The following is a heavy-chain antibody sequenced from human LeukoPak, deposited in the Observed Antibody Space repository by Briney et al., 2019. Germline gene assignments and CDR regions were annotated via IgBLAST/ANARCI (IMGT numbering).Heavy chain of an antibody. CDR3: ARRDSGWSLFDY. Sequence: GESLKISCKASGYSFTNYWIGWLRQLPGKNLQWLGIIYPGDSDTRYYPSSQGQVTISADKFISTAYLQWTSLKASDTAMYYCARRDSGWSLFDYWGQGTRITVSS. D-gene: IGHD6-19*01. CDR1: GYSFTNYW. V-gene: IGHV5-51*01. CDR2: IYPGDSDT. J-gene: IGHJ4*02.